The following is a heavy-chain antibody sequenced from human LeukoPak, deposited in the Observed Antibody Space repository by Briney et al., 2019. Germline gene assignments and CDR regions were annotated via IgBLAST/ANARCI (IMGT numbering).Heavy chain of an antibody. Sequence: ASVIVSCKASVYTFPVYYIHWVRQAPGQGLEWLGWINPNAGDTKYAQQLQGRVTVTSETSVSTAYMELSRLRSDDTAVYCCVASSAVGGAQGVFDFWGQETLVTVSS. CDR2: INPNAGDT. V-gene: IGHV1-2*02. D-gene: IGHD3-10*01. CDR3: VASSAVGGAQGVFDF. J-gene: IGHJ4*02. CDR1: VYTFPVYY.